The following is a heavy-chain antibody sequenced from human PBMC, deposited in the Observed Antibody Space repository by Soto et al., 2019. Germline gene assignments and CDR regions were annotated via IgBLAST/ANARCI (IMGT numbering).Heavy chain of an antibody. J-gene: IGHJ6*02. CDR2: IYPGDSDT. V-gene: IGHV5-51*01. CDR3: AKSPRGVGDTSYYYYGMDV. D-gene: IGHD1-26*01. Sequence: GESLKISCKGSGYSFTSYWIGWVRQMPGKGLEWMGIIYPGDSDTRYSPSFQGQVTISADKSISTAYLQWSSLKASDTAMYYCAKSPRGVGDTSYYYYGMDVWCQGNTVTVSS. CDR1: GYSFTSYW.